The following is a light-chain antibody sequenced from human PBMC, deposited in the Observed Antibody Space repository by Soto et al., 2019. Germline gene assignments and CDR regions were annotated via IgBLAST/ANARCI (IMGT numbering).Light chain of an antibody. CDR2: DVT. CDR1: SSEVGGYDY. Sequence: QSALTQPPSVSGSRGRSVTISCTGTSSEVGGYDYVSWYQQHPGKAPKLLIYDVTKRPSGVPDRFSGSKSGNTASLTISGLQAEDEADFFCCSYGGSFPYVFGTGTKLTVL. CDR3: CSYGGSFPYV. V-gene: IGLV2-11*01. J-gene: IGLJ1*01.